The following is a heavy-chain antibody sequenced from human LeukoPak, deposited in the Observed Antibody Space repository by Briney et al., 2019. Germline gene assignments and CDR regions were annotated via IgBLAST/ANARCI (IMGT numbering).Heavy chain of an antibody. V-gene: IGHV1-18*01. D-gene: IGHD3-22*01. CDR3: ARDFAFPYYYDSSGYYWLDP. CDR2: ISAYNGNT. J-gene: IGHJ5*02. Sequence: ASVKVSCKASGYTFTSYGISWVRQAPGQGLEWMGWISAYNGNTNYAQKLQGRVTMTTDTSTSTAYMELRSLRSDDTAVYYCARDFAFPYYYDSSGYYWLDPWGQGTLVTVSS. CDR1: GYTFTSYG.